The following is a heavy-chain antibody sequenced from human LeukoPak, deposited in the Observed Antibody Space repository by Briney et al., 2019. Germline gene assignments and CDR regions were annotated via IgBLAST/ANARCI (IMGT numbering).Heavy chain of an antibody. V-gene: IGHV3-15*01. CDR2: IKSKTDGGTT. Sequence: GGSLRLSCAASGFTFSNAWMSWVRQAPGKGLEWVGRIKSKTDGGTTDYAAPVKGRFTISRDDSKNTLYLQMNSLKTEDTAVYYCTTDIPPGEGYFDWLPNWGQGTLVTVSS. CDR1: GFTFSNAW. D-gene: IGHD3-9*01. CDR3: TTDIPPGEGYFDWLPN. J-gene: IGHJ4*02.